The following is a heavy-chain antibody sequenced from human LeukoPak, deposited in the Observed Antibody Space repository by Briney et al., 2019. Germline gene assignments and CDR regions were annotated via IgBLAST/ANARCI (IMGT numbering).Heavy chain of an antibody. CDR3: TRGRGYYDTSGLVDAFDI. D-gene: IGHD3-22*01. CDR1: GFSLRIYS. V-gene: IGHV3-48*02. CDR2: ISSTSSTI. Sequence: GGSLRLSCAASGFSLRIYSMTWVRQAPGKGLEFVSYISSTSSTIYYADSVKGRFTISRDNAKNSLYLQMGSLRDEDTAVYYCTRGRGYYDTSGLVDAFDIWGQGTMVTVSS. J-gene: IGHJ3*02.